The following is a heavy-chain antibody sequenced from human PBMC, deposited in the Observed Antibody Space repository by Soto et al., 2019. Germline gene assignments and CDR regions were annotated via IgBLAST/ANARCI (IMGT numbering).Heavy chain of an antibody. CDR3: ARGWYCSGGSCYSTLDY. V-gene: IGHV1-69*01. Sequence: QVQLVQSGAEVKKPGSSVKVSCKASGGTFSSYAISWVRQAPGQGLEWMGGIIPIFGTANYAQKFQGRVTITADESTSTAYMELSSLRSEDTAVYYCARGWYCSGGSCYSTLDYWGQGPLVTVSS. D-gene: IGHD2-15*01. J-gene: IGHJ4*02. CDR1: GGTFSSYA. CDR2: IIPIFGTA.